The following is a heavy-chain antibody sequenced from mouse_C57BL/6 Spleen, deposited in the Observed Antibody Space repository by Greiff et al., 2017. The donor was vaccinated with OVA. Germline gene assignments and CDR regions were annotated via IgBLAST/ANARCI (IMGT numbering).Heavy chain of an antibody. J-gene: IGHJ2*01. CDR3: ARWDDYDGGSDY. CDR1: GYAFTNYL. V-gene: IGHV1-54*01. Sequence: QVQLKQSGAELVRPGTSVKVSCKASGYAFTNYLIEWVKQRPGQGLEWIGVINPGSGGTNYNEKFKGKATLTADKSSSTAYMQLSSLTSEDSAVYFCARWDDYDGGSDYWGQGTTLTVSS. CDR2: INPGSGGT. D-gene: IGHD2-4*01.